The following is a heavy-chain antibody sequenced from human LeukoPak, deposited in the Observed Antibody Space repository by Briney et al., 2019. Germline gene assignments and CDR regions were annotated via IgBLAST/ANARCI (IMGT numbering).Heavy chain of an antibody. Sequence: PSETLSLTCAVYGGSFSGYYWSWIRQPPGKGLEWIGEINHSGSTNYNPSLKSRVTISVDTSKNQFSLKLSSVTAADTAVYYCASCSDYSSFDYWGREPWSPSPQ. V-gene: IGHV4-34*01. CDR2: INHSGST. CDR1: GGSFSGYY. D-gene: IGHD4-11*01. CDR3: ASCSDYSSFDY. J-gene: IGHJ4*02.